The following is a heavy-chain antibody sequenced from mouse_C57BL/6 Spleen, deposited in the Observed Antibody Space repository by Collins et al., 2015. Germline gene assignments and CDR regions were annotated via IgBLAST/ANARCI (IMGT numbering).Heavy chain of an antibody. CDR2: INPYNGGT. CDR3: ARDYGSSFDY. Sequence: EVQLQQSGPVLVKPGASVKMSCKASGYTFTDYYMNWVKQSHGKSLEWIGVINPYNGGTSYNQKFKGKATLTVDKSSSTAYMELNSLTSEDSAVYYCARDYGSSFDYWGQGTTLIVSS. J-gene: IGHJ2*01. V-gene: IGHV1-19*01. CDR1: GYTFTDYY. D-gene: IGHD1-1*01.